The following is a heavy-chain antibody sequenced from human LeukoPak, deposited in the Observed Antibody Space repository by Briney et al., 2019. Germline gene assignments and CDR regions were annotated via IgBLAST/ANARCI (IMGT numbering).Heavy chain of an antibody. V-gene: IGHV3-30*02. CDR3: AKGRDRNFDY. CDR1: GFTFSSYG. Sequence: PGXSLXXXCAASGFTFSSYGMHWVRQAPGKGLEWVAFIRYDGSNKYYADSVKGRFTISRDNSKNTVYLQMNSLRAEDTAVYYCAKGRDRNFDYWGQGTLVTVSS. CDR2: IRYDGSNK. J-gene: IGHJ4*02.